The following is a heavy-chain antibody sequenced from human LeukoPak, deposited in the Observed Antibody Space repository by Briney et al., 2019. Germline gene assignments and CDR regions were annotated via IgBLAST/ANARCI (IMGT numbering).Heavy chain of an antibody. CDR3: AGEYCSGGTCRQGFDY. CDR1: GYTFTGYY. CDR2: INPNSGDT. V-gene: IGHV1-2*02. D-gene: IGHD2-15*01. J-gene: IGHJ4*02. Sequence: ASVKLSCKASGYTFTGYYMHWVRQAPGQGLEYMGWINPNSGDTNHAQNFRGRVTLTRDTSISTAYMELSSLRSDDSALYYCAGEYCSGGTCRQGFDYWGQGTLVTVSS.